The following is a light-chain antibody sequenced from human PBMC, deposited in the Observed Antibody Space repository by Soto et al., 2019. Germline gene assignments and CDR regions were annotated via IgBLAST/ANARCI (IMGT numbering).Light chain of an antibody. Sequence: EVVMTQSPATLSVSPGERATLSCRASQSVSDNLAWYQQKPGQAPRLLIYGASHRATGIPATFSGSGSGTEFTLTISSPQSEDFAIYYCQQYNNWPRTFGQGTKVDI. J-gene: IGKJ1*01. CDR3: QQYNNWPRT. CDR1: QSVSDN. V-gene: IGKV3D-15*01. CDR2: GAS.